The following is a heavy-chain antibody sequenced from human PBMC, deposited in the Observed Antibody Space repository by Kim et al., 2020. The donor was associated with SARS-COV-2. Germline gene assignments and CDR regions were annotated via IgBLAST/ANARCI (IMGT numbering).Heavy chain of an antibody. CDR2: INVGNGNT. J-gene: IGHJ4*02. CDR3: ARLASGSLDY. CDR1: GYTFTSYT. V-gene: IGHV1-3*01. Sequence: ASVKVSCKASGYTFTSYTIHWVRQAPGQRLEWMGWINVGNGNTKNSKKFQGRVTITRDTSASTAYMEVSSLSSEDTAVYYCARLASGSLDYWGQGTLVTV. D-gene: IGHD1-26*01.